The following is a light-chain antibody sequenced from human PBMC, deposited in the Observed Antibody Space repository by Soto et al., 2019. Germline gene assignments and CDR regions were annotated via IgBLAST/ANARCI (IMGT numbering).Light chain of an antibody. CDR3: QQRSNWLT. Sequence: EIVLTQSPATLSLSPGERATLSCRASQGVSSYLAWYQQKPGQAPRLLIYDASNRATGIPARFSGSGPGTDFTLTVSSLGPEDFAVYYCQQRSNWLTFGGGTKVEIK. V-gene: IGKV3D-11*01. CDR2: DAS. CDR1: QGVSSY. J-gene: IGKJ4*01.